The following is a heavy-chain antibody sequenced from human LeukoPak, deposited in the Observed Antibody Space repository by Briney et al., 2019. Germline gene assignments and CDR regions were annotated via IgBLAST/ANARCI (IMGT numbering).Heavy chain of an antibody. V-gene: IGHV1-2*02. CDR1: GYTFTDYY. J-gene: IGHJ5*02. CDR3: ARENYGDGNWFDP. Sequence: ASVKVSCKASGYTFTDYYMHWVRQAPGQGREWMGWVNPDTGATNSAQNFQGRVTMTRDTSISTVYMELSRLRSDDSAVYYCARENYGDGNWFDPWGQGTLVTVSS. D-gene: IGHD4-17*01. CDR2: VNPDTGAT.